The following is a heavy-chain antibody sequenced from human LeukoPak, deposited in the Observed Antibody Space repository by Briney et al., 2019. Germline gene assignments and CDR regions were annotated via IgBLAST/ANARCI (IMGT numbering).Heavy chain of an antibody. CDR3: ARSSYGALDS. Sequence: GGSLRLSCAASGFTFSSNTMYWVRQAPGKGLEWVSLISGTGGAIYYADSVKGRFTISRDNVKNSLYLQMNSLRAGDTAVYSCARSSYGALDSWGQGTLVTVSS. J-gene: IGHJ4*02. D-gene: IGHD4-17*01. V-gene: IGHV3-48*01. CDR1: GFTFSSNT. CDR2: ISGTGGAI.